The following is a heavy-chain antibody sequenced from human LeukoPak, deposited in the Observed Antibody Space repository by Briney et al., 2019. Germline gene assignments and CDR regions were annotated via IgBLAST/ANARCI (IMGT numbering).Heavy chain of an antibody. V-gene: IGHV3-30-3*01. Sequence: GGSLRLSCAASGFTVSSNYMSWVRQAPGKGLEWVAVISYDGSNKYYADSVKGRFTISRDNSKNTLYLQMNSLRAEDTAVYYCARDTLWFGELLLYGMDVWGQGTTVTVSS. CDR2: ISYDGSNK. CDR1: GFTVSSNY. D-gene: IGHD3-10*01. J-gene: IGHJ6*02. CDR3: ARDTLWFGELLLYGMDV.